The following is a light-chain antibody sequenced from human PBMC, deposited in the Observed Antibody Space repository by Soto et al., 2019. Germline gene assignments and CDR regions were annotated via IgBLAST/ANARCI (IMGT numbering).Light chain of an antibody. Sequence: EIVMTQSPATLSVSPGERATLSCRASQSISSNLAWYQQKPGQAPRLLIYGASTRATGIPATFSGSGSGTEFTLTISSLQSEDFAVYYCQQYNNWPFTFDSGTKVDIK. CDR3: QQYNNWPFT. J-gene: IGKJ3*01. CDR2: GAS. CDR1: QSISSN. V-gene: IGKV3-15*01.